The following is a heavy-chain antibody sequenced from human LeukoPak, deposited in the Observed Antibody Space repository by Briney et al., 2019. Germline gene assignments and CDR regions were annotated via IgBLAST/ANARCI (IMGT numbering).Heavy chain of an antibody. J-gene: IGHJ4*02. CDR3: ARSRGGEYCGGDCYSWYFDY. CDR1: GGTFSSYA. D-gene: IGHD2-21*01. Sequence: SVKVSCKASGGTFSSYAISWVRQAPGQGLEWMGGIIPIFGTANYAQKFQGRVTITADESTSTAYMELSSLRSEDTAVYYCARSRGGEYCGGDCYSWYFDYWGQGTLVTVSS. V-gene: IGHV1-69*13. CDR2: IIPIFGTA.